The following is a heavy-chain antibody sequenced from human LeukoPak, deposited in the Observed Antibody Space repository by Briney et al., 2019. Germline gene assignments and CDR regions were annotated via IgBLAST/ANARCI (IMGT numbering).Heavy chain of an antibody. CDR2: IKEDGSEK. D-gene: IGHD3-3*01. J-gene: IGHJ4*02. Sequence: GGSLRLSCAASGFTLSSYAMSWVRQAPGKGLEWVASIKEDGSEKYYVDSVKGRFTISRDNAKNSVYLQMNSLRAEDTAVYYCARDWSDGFDYWGQGTLVTVSS. V-gene: IGHV3-7*01. CDR1: GFTLSSYA. CDR3: ARDWSDGFDY.